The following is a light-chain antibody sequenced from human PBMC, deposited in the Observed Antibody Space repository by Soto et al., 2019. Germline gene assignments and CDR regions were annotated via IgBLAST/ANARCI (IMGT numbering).Light chain of an antibody. Sequence: DIRMTQSPSSLSAFVGDTVTITCRATDSIDRYLNWYQQKPGQAPRVLITAASTLQSGVPSRFSGSGSGTDFTLTINNLQPEDFATYYCQRTYNAPFTFGPGTKVD. CDR1: DSIDRY. V-gene: IGKV1-39*01. J-gene: IGKJ3*01. CDR2: AAS. CDR3: QRTYNAPFT.